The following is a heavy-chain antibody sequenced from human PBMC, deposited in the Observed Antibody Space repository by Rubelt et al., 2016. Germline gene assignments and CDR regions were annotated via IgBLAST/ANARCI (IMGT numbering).Heavy chain of an antibody. CDR1: GFTFSSYA. CDR3: ARGRPGPMIVVVIKDAFDI. V-gene: IGHV3-30*01. Sequence: VQLVESGGGLVQPGRSLRLSCAASGFTFSSYAMHWVRQAPGKGLEWVAVISYDGSNKYYADSVKGRFTISRDNSKNQLYLQMNSLRAEDTAVYYCARGRPGPMIVVVIKDAFDIWGQGTMVTVSS. J-gene: IGHJ3*02. CDR2: ISYDGSNK. D-gene: IGHD3-22*01.